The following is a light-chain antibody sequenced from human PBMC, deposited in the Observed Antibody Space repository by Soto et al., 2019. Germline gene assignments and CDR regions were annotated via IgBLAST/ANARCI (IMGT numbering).Light chain of an antibody. J-gene: IGKJ1*01. CDR2: AAS. Sequence: DIPLTQSPSSLSASVGDRVSMSCRASQSISNYLNWYQQKPGKAPKVLIFAASTIQSGVPSRFRGSGSGTDFTLTITSLQPEDFATYYCQQSYSRTFGQGTKVE. CDR1: QSISNY. CDR3: QQSYSRT. V-gene: IGKV1-39*01.